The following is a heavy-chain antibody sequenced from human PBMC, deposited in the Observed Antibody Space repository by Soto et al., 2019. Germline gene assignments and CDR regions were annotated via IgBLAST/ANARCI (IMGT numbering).Heavy chain of an antibody. J-gene: IGHJ4*02. V-gene: IGHV3-7*01. D-gene: IGHD3-16*01. Sequence: HPGGSLRLSCAVSGFNVMSYWMSWVRQAPGKGLEWVASVKEDGSELYYLHSVRGRFPISRDSAGNALHLTMNYLSAEDTGVYFCARDIGFDYVNWGQGIPVTAPQ. CDR3: ARDIGFDYVN. CDR1: GFNVMSYW. CDR2: VKEDGSEL.